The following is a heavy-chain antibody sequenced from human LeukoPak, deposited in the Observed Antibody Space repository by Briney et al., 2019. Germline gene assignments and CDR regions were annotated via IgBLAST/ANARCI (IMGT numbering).Heavy chain of an antibody. J-gene: IGHJ5*02. V-gene: IGHV1-2*02. Sequence: GASVKVSCKASGYTFTGYFMYWVRQAPGQGLEWMGWINPNSGGTNYAQKFQGRVTMTRDTSISTAYMELSRLRSDDTAVYYCARDLRSTPRWFDPWGQGTLVTVSS. CDR3: ARDLRSTPRWFDP. D-gene: IGHD2-2*01. CDR2: INPNSGGT. CDR1: GYTFTGYF.